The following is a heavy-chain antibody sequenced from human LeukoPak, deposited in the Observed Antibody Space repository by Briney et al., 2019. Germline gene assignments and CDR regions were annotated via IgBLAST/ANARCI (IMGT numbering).Heavy chain of an antibody. CDR3: ARGIGVAPHDAFDI. J-gene: IGHJ3*02. CDR1: GLTFSSYS. Sequence: PGGSLRLSCAASGLTFSSYSLNCVRHAPGKGLEWGSYISSISRHIYYADSVKGRYTISRDNDENTLYMQMNRQRAEDTAVYYCARGIGVAPHDAFDIWGQGTMVTVSS. D-gene: IGHD6-6*01. CDR2: ISSISRHI. V-gene: IGHV3-21*01.